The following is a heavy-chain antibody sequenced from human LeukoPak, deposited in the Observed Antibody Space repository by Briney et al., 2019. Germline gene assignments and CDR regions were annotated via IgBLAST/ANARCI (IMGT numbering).Heavy chain of an antibody. D-gene: IGHD5-18*01. V-gene: IGHV1-8*01. Sequence: ASVKVSCKASGYTFTSYDINWVRQATGQGLEWMGWMNPNSGNTGYAQKFQGRVTMTRNTSISTAYMELSSLRSEDTAVYYCESGGYSYGYFYYGMDVWGQGTTVTVSS. CDR2: MNPNSGNT. CDR3: ESGGYSYGYFYYGMDV. CDR1: GYTFTSYD. J-gene: IGHJ6*02.